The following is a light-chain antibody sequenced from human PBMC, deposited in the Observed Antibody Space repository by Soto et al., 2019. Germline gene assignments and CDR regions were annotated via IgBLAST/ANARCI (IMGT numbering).Light chain of an antibody. CDR1: QGISSY. CDR3: QQLNSYSKFT. CDR2: AAS. J-gene: IGKJ3*01. V-gene: IGKV1-9*01. Sequence: DIQLTQSPSFLSASVGDRVTITCRASQGISSYLAWYQQKPGKAPKLLIYAASTLQSGVPSRFSGSGSGTEFTLTISRLQPEDFATYYCQQLNSYSKFTFGPGTKVDIK.